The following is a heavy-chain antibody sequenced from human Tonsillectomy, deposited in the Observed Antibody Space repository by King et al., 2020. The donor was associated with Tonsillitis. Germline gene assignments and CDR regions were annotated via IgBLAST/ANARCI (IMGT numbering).Heavy chain of an antibody. CDR3: ARLTYGSESYPDY. CDR1: GYRFSTYW. D-gene: IGHD3-10*01. J-gene: IGHJ4*02. CDR2: IYPGDSET. Sequence: QLVQSGAEVKKPGESLKISCEGSGYRFSTYWIGWVRQMPGKGLEWMGIIYPGDSETRYSPSFQGQVTISADKSISTAYLQWSSLKASDTAIYYCARLTYGSESYPDYWGQGTLVTVSS. V-gene: IGHV5-51*03.